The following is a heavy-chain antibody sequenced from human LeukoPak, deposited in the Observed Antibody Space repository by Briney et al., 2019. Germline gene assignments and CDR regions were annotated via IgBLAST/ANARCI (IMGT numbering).Heavy chain of an antibody. CDR1: GFTFSGSA. D-gene: IGHD2-21*01. J-gene: IGHJ2*01. CDR2: IRSKANSYAT. Sequence: PGGSLRLSCAASGFTFSGSAMHWVRQASGKGLEWVGRIRSKANSYATAYAASVKGRFTISRDDSKNTAYLQMNSLKTEDTAVYYCTRSRDVSIWYFDLWGRGTLVTVSS. CDR3: TRSRDVSIWYFDL. V-gene: IGHV3-73*01.